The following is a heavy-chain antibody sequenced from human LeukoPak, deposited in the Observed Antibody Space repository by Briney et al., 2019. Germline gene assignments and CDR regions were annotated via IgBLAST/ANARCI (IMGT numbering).Heavy chain of an antibody. CDR2: MSGNGGST. CDR3: ARVVAGY. CDR1: GFTFGSYA. Sequence: GGSLRLSCAASGFTFGSYAMSWVRQAPGKGLEWVSTMSGNGGSTYYADSVKGRFTISRDNSKNMLYLQMNSLRAEDTAIYYCARVVAGYWGQGTLVTVSS. D-gene: IGHD3-10*01. J-gene: IGHJ4*02. V-gene: IGHV3-23*01.